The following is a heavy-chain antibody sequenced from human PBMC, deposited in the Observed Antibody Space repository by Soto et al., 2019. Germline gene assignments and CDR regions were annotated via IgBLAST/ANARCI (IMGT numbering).Heavy chain of an antibody. V-gene: IGHV3-30-3*01. CDR3: AKDEYYYSRSGYYIFDS. CDR2: ISCEGSNT. D-gene: IGHD3-22*01. CDR1: GFTFSSYA. Sequence: GGSLRLSCGASGFTFSSYAMHWVRQDPGKGLDWVALISCEGSNTYYADSVKGRFTISRDNSKNTLYLQMNSLRPEDTALYYCAKDEYYYSRSGYYIFDSWGQGTLVTVSS. J-gene: IGHJ4*02.